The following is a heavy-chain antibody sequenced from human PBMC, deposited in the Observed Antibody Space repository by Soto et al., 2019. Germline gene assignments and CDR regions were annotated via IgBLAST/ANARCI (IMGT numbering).Heavy chain of an antibody. CDR3: ARDKGITMIVGYAFDI. D-gene: IGHD3-22*01. V-gene: IGHV1-69*06. J-gene: IGHJ3*02. CDR2: IIPIFGTA. Sequence: ASVNVSCKSSGGTFRSYSSSWVRQAPGQGLEWMGGIIPIFGTANYAQKFQGRVTITADKSTSTAYMELSSLRSEETAVYYCARDKGITMIVGYAFDIWGQGTMVTVSS. CDR1: GGTFRSYS.